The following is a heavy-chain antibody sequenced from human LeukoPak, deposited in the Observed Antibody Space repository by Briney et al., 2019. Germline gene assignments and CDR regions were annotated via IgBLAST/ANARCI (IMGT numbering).Heavy chain of an antibody. Sequence: SVKVSCKASGGTFSSYAISWVRQAPGQGLEWMGGIIPIFGTAHYAQKFQGRVTITADKSTSTAYMELSSLRSEDTAVYYCAREGQWLDNYYYYYGMDVWGKGATVTVSS. CDR3: AREGQWLDNYYYYYGMDV. J-gene: IGHJ6*04. CDR2: IIPIFGTA. V-gene: IGHV1-69*06. CDR1: GGTFSSYA. D-gene: IGHD6-19*01.